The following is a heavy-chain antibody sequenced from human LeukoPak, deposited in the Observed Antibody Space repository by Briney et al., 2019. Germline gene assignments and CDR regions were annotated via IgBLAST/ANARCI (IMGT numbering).Heavy chain of an antibody. J-gene: IGHJ3*02. Sequence: GGSLRLSCTASGFTFRSYAMSWVRQAPGKGLEWVSGISGKGDTTYDTDSLKGRFSISRDNSKNTVYLQMNSLRAEDTAVYYCAKVAGTLWLDEGAFDIWGQGTMVTVSS. D-gene: IGHD5-18*01. V-gene: IGHV3-23*01. CDR2: ISGKGDTT. CDR1: GFTFRSYA. CDR3: AKVAGTLWLDEGAFDI.